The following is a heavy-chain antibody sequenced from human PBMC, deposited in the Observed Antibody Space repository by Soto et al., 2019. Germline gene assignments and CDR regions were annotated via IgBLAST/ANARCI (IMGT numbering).Heavy chain of an antibody. V-gene: IGHV4-4*02. CDR3: ARSYVSGSYFDS. D-gene: IGHD3-10*01. CDR1: GGSMSSSNW. J-gene: IGHJ5*01. CDR2: IYQSGST. Sequence: PSETLSLSCAVSGGSMSSSNWWSWVRQPPGKGLEWIGEIYQSGSTNYDSSLKSRVTISVDKSKNQFSLKLNSVTAADTAVYYCARSYVSGSYFDSWGQGTLVT.